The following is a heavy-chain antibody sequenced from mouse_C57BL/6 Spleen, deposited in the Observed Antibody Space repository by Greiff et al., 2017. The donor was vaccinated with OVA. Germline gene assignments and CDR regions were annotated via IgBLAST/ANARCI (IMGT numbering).Heavy chain of an antibody. CDR3: ARDYGSSYFDY. D-gene: IGHD1-1*01. J-gene: IGHJ2*01. Sequence: EVMLVESGGGLVKPGGSLKLSCAASGFTFSSYAMSWVRQTPEKRLEWVATISDGGSYTYYPENVKGRFTISRYNDKNNLYLQMSQLKAEDTAMYYCARDYGSSYFDYWGQGTTLTVSS. CDR2: ISDGGSYT. CDR1: GFTFSSYA. V-gene: IGHV5-4*01.